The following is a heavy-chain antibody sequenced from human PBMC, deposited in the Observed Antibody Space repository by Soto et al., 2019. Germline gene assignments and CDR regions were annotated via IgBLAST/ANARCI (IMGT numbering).Heavy chain of an antibody. V-gene: IGHV3-23*01. CDR3: AKEPRRITIFGVVALGYYFDY. Sequence: EVQLLESGGGLVQPGGSLRLSCAASGFTFSSYAMSWVRQAPGKGLEWVSAISGSGGSTYYADSVKGRFTISRDNSKNTLDLQMNSLRAEDTAVYYCAKEPRRITIFGVVALGYYFDYWGQGTLVTVSS. J-gene: IGHJ4*02. D-gene: IGHD3-3*01. CDR1: GFTFSSYA. CDR2: ISGSGGST.